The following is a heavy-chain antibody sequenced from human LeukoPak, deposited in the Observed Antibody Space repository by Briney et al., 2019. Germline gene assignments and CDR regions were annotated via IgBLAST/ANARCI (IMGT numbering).Heavy chain of an antibody. CDR3: VRYYDSTGSFDY. CDR1: GDSVSRSSYY. J-gene: IGHJ4*02. Sequence: PSETLSLTCTVSGDSVSRSSYYWTWIRQPPGKGLEWIGYIYYIGSTNYNPSLESRLPMSVDTSKNQFSLRLSSVIAADTAVYYCVRYYDSTGSFDYWGQGTLVTVSS. D-gene: IGHD3-22*01. V-gene: IGHV4-61*01. CDR2: IYYIGST.